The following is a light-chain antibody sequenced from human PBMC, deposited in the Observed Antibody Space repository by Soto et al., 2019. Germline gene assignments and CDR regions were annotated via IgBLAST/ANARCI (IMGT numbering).Light chain of an antibody. CDR1: QSVSSD. CDR3: QQTNSFPFT. CDR2: GAS. Sequence: EIVMTLSPATLSVSQGERATISCRASQSVSSDLAWYHQKPGQAPRLLIYGASTRATGIPARFSGSGSGTSFTLTISSLQPEDFATYYCQQTNSFPFTFGQGTRLEIK. V-gene: IGKV3-15*01. J-gene: IGKJ5*01.